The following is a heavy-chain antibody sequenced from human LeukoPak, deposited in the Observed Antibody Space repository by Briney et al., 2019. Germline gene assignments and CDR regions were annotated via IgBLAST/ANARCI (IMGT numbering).Heavy chain of an antibody. J-gene: IGHJ4*02. CDR2: IYYSGST. D-gene: IGHD3-22*01. CDR3: ARIGYDYYDSSGSAYYCDY. V-gene: IGHV4-39*07. Sequence: SETLSLTCTVSGGSISSSSYYWGWIRQPPGKGLEWIGSIYYSGSTYYNPSLKSRVTISVDTSKNQFSLKLSSVTAADTAVYYCARIGYDYYDSSGSAYYCDYWGQGTLVTVSS. CDR1: GGSISSSSYY.